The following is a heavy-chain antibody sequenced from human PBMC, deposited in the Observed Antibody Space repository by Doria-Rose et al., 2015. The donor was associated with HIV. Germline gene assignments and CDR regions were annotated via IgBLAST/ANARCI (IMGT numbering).Heavy chain of an antibody. CDR2: IFSDDER. Sequence: ESGPVLVKPTETLTLTCTVSGVSLSSPGMGVSWIRQPLGKALEWLANIFSDDERSYKTSLKSRLTISRCTSESQVVLTMTDMDPVDTATYYCARIKSSRWYHKYYFDCWGQGTLVIVSA. CDR3: ARIKSSRWYHKYYFDC. D-gene: IGHD6-13*01. J-gene: IGHJ4*02. V-gene: IGHV2-26*01. CDR1: GVSLSSPGMG.